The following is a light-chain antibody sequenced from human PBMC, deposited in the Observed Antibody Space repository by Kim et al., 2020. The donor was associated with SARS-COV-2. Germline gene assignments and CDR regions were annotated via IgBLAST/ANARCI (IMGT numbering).Light chain of an antibody. J-gene: IGKJ5*01. Sequence: APGESATPSCMASRGITSNGVAWVQMRPGQTPRLLLCRASWRATGIPDRFSGSGSGTDFTLTISRLEPEDSAVYYCQQSGNSPVTFGRGTRLEI. CDR1: RGITSNG. CDR2: RAS. CDR3: QQSGNSPVT. V-gene: IGKV3-20*01.